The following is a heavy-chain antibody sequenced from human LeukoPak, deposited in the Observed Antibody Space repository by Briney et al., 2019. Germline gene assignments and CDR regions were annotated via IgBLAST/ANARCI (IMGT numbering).Heavy chain of an antibody. CDR3: ARDGWRFGELSDY. D-gene: IGHD3-10*01. Sequence: GGSLRLSCAAAGFTFSRYEMNWVRQAPGKGLEWVSYISSSGSTVYYADSVKGRFTISRDNAKNSLYLQMNSLRAEDTAVYYCARDGWRFGELSDYWGQGTLVTVSS. J-gene: IGHJ4*02. CDR1: GFTFSRYE. CDR2: ISSSGSTV. V-gene: IGHV3-48*03.